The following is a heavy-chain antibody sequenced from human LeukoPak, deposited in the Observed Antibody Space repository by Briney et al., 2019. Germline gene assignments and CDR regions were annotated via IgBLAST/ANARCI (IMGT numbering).Heavy chain of an antibody. V-gene: IGHV1-18*01. D-gene: IGHD3-10*01. Sequence: ASVKVSCKASGYTFTSYGISWVRQAPGQGLEWMGWISAYNGNTNYAQKLQGRVTMTTDTSTSTAYMELSSLRSEDTAVYYCARASGRILWFGAPKVNYFDYWGQGTLVTVSS. J-gene: IGHJ4*02. CDR3: ARASGRILWFGAPKVNYFDY. CDR1: GYTFTSYG. CDR2: ISAYNGNT.